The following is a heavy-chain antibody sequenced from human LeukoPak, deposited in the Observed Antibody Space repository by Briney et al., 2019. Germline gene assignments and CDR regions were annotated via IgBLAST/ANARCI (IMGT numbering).Heavy chain of an antibody. V-gene: IGHV1-2*02. D-gene: IGHD1-26*01. J-gene: IGHJ4*02. Sequence: ASVKVSCKASGYTFIDYYIHWVRQAPGQGLESLGWISPDSGGTNYPQKFQGRVTLTRDTSISTAYMELSRLRSGDTAVYYCVTLGATNFDYWGQGTLVTVSS. CDR1: GYTFIDYY. CDR2: ISPDSGGT. CDR3: VTLGATNFDY.